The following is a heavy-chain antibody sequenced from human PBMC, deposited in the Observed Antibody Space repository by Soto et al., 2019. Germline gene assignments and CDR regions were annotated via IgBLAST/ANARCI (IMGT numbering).Heavy chain of an antibody. CDR1: GFTFGDSA. CDR3: TRQGGVAATLYYYMDV. V-gene: IGHV3-73*01. CDR2: IRSKANDYAT. Sequence: EVQLVESGGGLVQPGGSLKLSCAASGFTFGDSAIHWVRQASGRGLEWVGRIRSKANDYATSYLASMRGRFTISRDDSQNTAYLQMNSLKTEDTAVYYCTRQGGVAATLYYYMDVWGKGTTVTVSS. D-gene: IGHD6-13*01. J-gene: IGHJ6*03.